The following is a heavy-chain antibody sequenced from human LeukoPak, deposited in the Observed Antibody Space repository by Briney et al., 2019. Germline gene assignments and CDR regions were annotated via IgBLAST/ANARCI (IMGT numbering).Heavy chain of an antibody. CDR3: ANTYYYGSGSYYPFDP. D-gene: IGHD3-10*01. J-gene: IGHJ5*02. CDR2: IIPIFGTA. CDR1: GGTFSSHT. V-gene: IGHV1-69*13. Sequence: SVKVSCKASGGTFSSHTINWVRQAPGQGLEWMGGIIPIFGTANYAQKFQGRVTITAVESTSTAYMEVSSLRSEDTAVYYCANTYYYGSGSYYPFDPWGQGTLVTVSS.